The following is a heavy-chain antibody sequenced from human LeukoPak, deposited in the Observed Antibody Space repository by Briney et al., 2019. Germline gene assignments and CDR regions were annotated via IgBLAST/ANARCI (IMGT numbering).Heavy chain of an antibody. CDR1: GXTFSSYG. J-gene: IGHJ6*02. D-gene: IGHD4/OR15-4a*01. V-gene: IGHV3-30*03. Sequence: PGRSLRLSFAASGXTFSSYGMHWVRQAPGKGLEWVAVISYDGSHKYSADSVKGRFTISRDNSKNTLYLQMNSLRTEDTAVYFCSASRPHYGDYYGLDVWGHGTTVTVSS. CDR2: ISYDGSHK. CDR3: SASRPHYGDYYGLDV.